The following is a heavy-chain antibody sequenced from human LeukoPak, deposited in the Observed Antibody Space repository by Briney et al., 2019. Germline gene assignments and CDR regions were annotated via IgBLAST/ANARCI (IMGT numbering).Heavy chain of an antibody. CDR1: GGSISSYY. Sequence: PSETLSLTCTVSGGSISSYYWSWIRQPPGKGLERIGYIYYSGSTNHNPSLKSRVTISLDTSKNQFSLKLSSVTAADTAVYYCARLVGVATSNNWFDPWGQGTLVAVSS. CDR2: IYYSGST. V-gene: IGHV4-59*08. D-gene: IGHD5-12*01. CDR3: ARLVGVATSNNWFDP. J-gene: IGHJ5*02.